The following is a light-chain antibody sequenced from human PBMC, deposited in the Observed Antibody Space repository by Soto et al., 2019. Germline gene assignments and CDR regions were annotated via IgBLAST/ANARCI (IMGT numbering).Light chain of an antibody. CDR2: DAS. J-gene: IGKJ2*01. CDR1: QSISNW. Sequence: DIQMTQSPSTLSASVGDRVTITCRASQSISNWLAWYQQKPGKAPKLLIYDASSLQSGVPSRFSGSESGTEFTLTISSLQPDDFATYYCQQYSSYPYTFDQGTKLEVK. CDR3: QQYSSYPYT. V-gene: IGKV1-5*01.